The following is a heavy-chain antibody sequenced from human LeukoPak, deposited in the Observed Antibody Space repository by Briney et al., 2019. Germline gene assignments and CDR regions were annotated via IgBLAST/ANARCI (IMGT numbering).Heavy chain of an antibody. V-gene: IGHV3-9*01. CDR1: GFTFSSYS. Sequence: GGSLRLSCAASGFTFSSYSMNWVRQAPGKGLEWVAGIFWNDARAGYADSVRGRFTVSRDKAKNSLYLQMNSLGAEDTALYYCGRDISAGGLDVWGQGTTVTVSS. CDR2: IFWNDARA. J-gene: IGHJ6*02. D-gene: IGHD3-10*01. CDR3: GRDISAGGLDV.